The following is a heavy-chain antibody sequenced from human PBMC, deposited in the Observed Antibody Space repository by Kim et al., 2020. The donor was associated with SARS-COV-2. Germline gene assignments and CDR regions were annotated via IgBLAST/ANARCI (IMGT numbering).Heavy chain of an antibody. D-gene: IGHD3-16*01. Sequence: KYSQKYQGRVTITRETSASTAYVELSSLRSEDTAVYYCARGLGYYYYMDVWGKGTTVTVSS. J-gene: IGHJ6*03. V-gene: IGHV1-3*01. CDR3: ARGLGYYYYMDV.